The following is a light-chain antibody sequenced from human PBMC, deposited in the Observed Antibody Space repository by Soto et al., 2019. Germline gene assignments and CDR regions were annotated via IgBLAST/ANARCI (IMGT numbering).Light chain of an antibody. CDR1: QSVTSSY. CDR2: DTS. J-gene: IGKJ5*01. V-gene: IGKV3-20*01. Sequence: EIVLTQSPGTLSLSPGERATLSCRASQSVTSSYLAWYQQRPGQAPRLLIFDTSTRATGIPDRFSGSGSGTDFTLAISRLEPEDFAVYYCQQYGSSPVTFGQGTRLEIK. CDR3: QQYGSSPVT.